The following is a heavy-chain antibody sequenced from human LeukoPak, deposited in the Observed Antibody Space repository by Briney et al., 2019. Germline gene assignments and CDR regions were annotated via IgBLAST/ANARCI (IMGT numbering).Heavy chain of an antibody. D-gene: IGHD2-15*01. V-gene: IGHV1-2*02. CDR2: INPNSGGT. CDR3: ARDHVSEYCSGRSCYSGDY. Sequence: ASVKVSCKASGYTFTGYYMHWVRQAPGQGLEWMGWINPNSGGTNYAQKFQGRVTMTRDTSISTAYMELSRLGSDDTAVYYCARDHVSEYCSGRSCYSGDYWGQGTLVTVSS. J-gene: IGHJ4*02. CDR1: GYTFTGYY.